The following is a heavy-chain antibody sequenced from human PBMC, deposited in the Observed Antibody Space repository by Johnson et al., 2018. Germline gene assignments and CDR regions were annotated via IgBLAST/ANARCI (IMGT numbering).Heavy chain of an antibody. CDR3: VREGFYGSLDI. Sequence: VQLQESGGGLVQPGGSLRISCTASGFSLTNYWMHWVRQATGKGLVWVSRIDYDGSRTNYADSVKGRFSIFRDNAKNTLHLQMNSLRVGETALYYCVREGFYGSLDIWGHGTMVSVSS. D-gene: IGHD2/OR15-2a*01. V-gene: IGHV3-74*01. CDR2: IDYDGSRT. J-gene: IGHJ3*02. CDR1: GFSLTNYW.